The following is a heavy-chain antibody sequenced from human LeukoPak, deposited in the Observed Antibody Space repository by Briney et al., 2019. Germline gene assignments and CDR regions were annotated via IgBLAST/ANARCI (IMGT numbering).Heavy chain of an antibody. CDR2: ISYTGST. J-gene: IGHJ3*02. D-gene: IGHD3-10*01. Sequence: SETLCLTCAVSGGSISSYYWSWIRQPPGKGLEWIGYISYTGSTNYNPSLKTRATISVDTSKNQSPLKLSSLPAAATPAYNCAKSNGSGLVDIWGQATMATASS. V-gene: IGHV4-59*01. CDR1: GGSISSYY. CDR3: AKSNGSGLVDI.